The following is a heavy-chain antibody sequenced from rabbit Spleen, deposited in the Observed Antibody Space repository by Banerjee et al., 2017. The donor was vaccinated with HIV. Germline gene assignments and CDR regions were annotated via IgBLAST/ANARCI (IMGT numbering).Heavy chain of an antibody. Sequence: QSLEESGGGLVQPEGSLTLTCTASGVSFSSTSYMCWVRQAPGKGLEWIACIDAGSSGFTYFATWAKGRFTCSKASSTTVTLQMTRLTAADTATYFCARDTSSSGNLWGQGTLVTVS. CDR1: GVSFSSTSY. V-gene: IGHV1S40*01. J-gene: IGHJ4*01. CDR2: IDAGSSGFT. CDR3: ARDTSSSGNL. D-gene: IGHD1-1*01.